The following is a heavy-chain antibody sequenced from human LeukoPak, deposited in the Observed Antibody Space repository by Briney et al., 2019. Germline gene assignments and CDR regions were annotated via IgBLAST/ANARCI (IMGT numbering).Heavy chain of an antibody. D-gene: IGHD2-21*02. CDR2: ISYDGSNK. Sequence: GGSLRLSCAASGFTFSSYGMHWVRQAPGKGLEWVAVISYDGSNKYYADSVKGRFTISRDNSKNTLYLQMNSLRAEDTAVYYCAKIIVVVTAGHDAFDIWGLGTMVTVSS. J-gene: IGHJ3*02. CDR3: AKIIVVVTAGHDAFDI. CDR1: GFTFSSYG. V-gene: IGHV3-30*18.